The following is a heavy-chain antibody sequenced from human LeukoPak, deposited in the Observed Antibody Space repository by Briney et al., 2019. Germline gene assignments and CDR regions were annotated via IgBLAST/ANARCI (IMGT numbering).Heavy chain of an antibody. Sequence: SETLSLTCTVSGGSISNSSSYWGWIRQPPGKGLEWIGSIYYTGSTDYTPSLKSRATISADTSKNQFSLKLTSVTAADTAVYYCSSLEVSSSWRYWGQGTLVTVSS. V-gene: IGHV4-39*07. CDR1: GGSISNSSSY. J-gene: IGHJ4*02. D-gene: IGHD6-13*01. CDR2: IYYTGST. CDR3: SSLEVSSSWRY.